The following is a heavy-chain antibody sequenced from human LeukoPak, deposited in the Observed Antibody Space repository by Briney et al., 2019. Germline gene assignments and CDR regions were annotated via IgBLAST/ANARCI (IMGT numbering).Heavy chain of an antibody. CDR3: ARDHYTSGWNQGPDY. V-gene: IGHV3-30-3*01. CDR1: GFTFSIYA. J-gene: IGHJ4*02. Sequence: GGSLRLSCAASGFTFSIYAMHWVRQAPGKGLEWVAVISYDGSNKNYADSVKGRFTISRDSSKDTLYLEMNSLRPEDTAVYYCARDHYTSGWNQGPDYWGQGALVTVSS. D-gene: IGHD6-19*01. CDR2: ISYDGSNK.